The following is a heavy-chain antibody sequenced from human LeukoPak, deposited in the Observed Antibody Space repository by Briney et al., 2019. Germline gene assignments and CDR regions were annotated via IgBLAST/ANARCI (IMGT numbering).Heavy chain of an antibody. CDR1: EFTFSDYY. D-gene: IGHD1-1*01. CDR2: IRNKANSHTT. CDR3: TTDKTGKDYYYYGMDV. V-gene: IGHV3-72*01. Sequence: SLRLSCAASEFTFSDYYMDWVRQAPGKGLEWVGRIRNKANSHTTEYAASVKGRFTISRDDSKNTLYLQMNSLKTEDTAVYYCTTDKTGKDYYYYGMDVWGQGTTVTVSS. J-gene: IGHJ6*02.